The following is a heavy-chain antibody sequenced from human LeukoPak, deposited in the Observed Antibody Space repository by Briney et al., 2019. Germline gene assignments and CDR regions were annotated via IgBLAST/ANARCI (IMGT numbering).Heavy chain of an antibody. V-gene: IGHV3-21*01. Sequence: PGGSLRLSCAASGFTFSSYAMSWVRQAPGKGLEWVSSISSSSSYIYYADSVKGRFTISRDNAKNSLYLQMNSLRAEDTAVYYCARELTYYDSSGGLDYWGQGTLVTVSS. D-gene: IGHD3-22*01. CDR2: ISSSSSYI. CDR1: GFTFSSYA. CDR3: ARELTYYDSSGGLDY. J-gene: IGHJ4*02.